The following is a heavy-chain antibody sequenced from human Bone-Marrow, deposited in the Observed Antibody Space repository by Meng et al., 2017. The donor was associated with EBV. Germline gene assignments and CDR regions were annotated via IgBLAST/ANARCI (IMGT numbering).Heavy chain of an antibody. CDR1: GYTFTSYD. Sequence: QGQLVPSGAGVKKPGASVKVSCKASGYTFTSYDINWVRQATGQGLEWMGWMNPNSGNTGYAQKFQGRVTMTRNTSISTAYMELSSLRSEDTAVYYCARPGSSWYPYWYFDLWGRGTLVTVSS. J-gene: IGHJ2*01. D-gene: IGHD6-13*01. V-gene: IGHV1-8*01. CDR2: MNPNSGNT. CDR3: ARPGSSWYPYWYFDL.